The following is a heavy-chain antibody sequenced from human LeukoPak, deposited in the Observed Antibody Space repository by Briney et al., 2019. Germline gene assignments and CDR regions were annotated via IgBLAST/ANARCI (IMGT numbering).Heavy chain of an antibody. V-gene: IGHV3-33*01. Sequence: GVSLRLSRAASGFTFSSYGMHWVRQAPGKGLEWVAVIWYDGNNKYYADSVKGRFTISRDNSKNTLYLQMNSLRAEDTAVYYCARGSGAYYYGMDVWGQGTTVIVSS. CDR2: IWYDGNNK. D-gene: IGHD4-17*01. CDR3: ARGSGAYYYGMDV. CDR1: GFTFSSYG. J-gene: IGHJ6*02.